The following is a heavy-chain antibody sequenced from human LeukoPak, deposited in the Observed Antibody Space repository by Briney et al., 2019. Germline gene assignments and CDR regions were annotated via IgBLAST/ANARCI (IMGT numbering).Heavy chain of an antibody. V-gene: IGHV1-18*04. CDR3: ARDGLRYCSGGSCPYYFDY. CDR2: ISAYNGNT. D-gene: IGHD2-15*01. CDR1: GYTFTGYY. J-gene: IGHJ4*02. Sequence: GASVKVSCKASGYTFTGYYMHWVRQAPGQGLEWMGWISAYNGNTNYAQKLQSRVTMTTDTSTSTAYMELRSLRSDDTAVYYCARDGLRYCSGGSCPYYFDYWGQGTLVTVSS.